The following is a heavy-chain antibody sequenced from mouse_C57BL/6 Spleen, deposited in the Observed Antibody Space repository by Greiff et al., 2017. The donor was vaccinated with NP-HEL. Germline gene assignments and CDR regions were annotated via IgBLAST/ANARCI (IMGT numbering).Heavy chain of an antibody. CDR2: ISSGSSTI. CDR3: AKGTYGNYGMDY. CDR1: GFTFSDYG. D-gene: IGHD2-1*01. Sequence: EVNLVESGGGLVKPGGSLKLSCAASGFTFSDYGMHWVRQAPEKGLEWVAYISSGSSTIYYADTVKGRFTISRDNAKNTLFLQMTSLRSEDTAMYYCAKGTYGNYGMDYWGQGTSVTVSS. J-gene: IGHJ4*01. V-gene: IGHV5-17*01.